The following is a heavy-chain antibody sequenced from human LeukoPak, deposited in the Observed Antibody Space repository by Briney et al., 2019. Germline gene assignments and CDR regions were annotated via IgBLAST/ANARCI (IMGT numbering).Heavy chain of an antibody. Sequence: PGGSLRLSCAASGFTFSSYGLHWVRQAPGKGLEWVAFIRYDGSNKYYADSVKGRFTISRDNAKNTLYLQMNSLRAEDTAVYYCARGSRGSYYYYYMDVWGKGTTVTVSS. D-gene: IGHD2-2*01. CDR2: IRYDGSNK. CDR1: GFTFSSYG. CDR3: ARGSRGSYYYYYMDV. V-gene: IGHV3-30*02. J-gene: IGHJ6*03.